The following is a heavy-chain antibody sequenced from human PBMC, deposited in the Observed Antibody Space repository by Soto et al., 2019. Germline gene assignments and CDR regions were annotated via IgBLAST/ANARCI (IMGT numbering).Heavy chain of an antibody. D-gene: IGHD5-12*01. J-gene: IGHJ4*02. V-gene: IGHV3-30-3*01. CDR3: AKDLREMATIRPDY. Sequence: GGSLRLSCAASGFSFSSYAMHWVRQAPGKGLEWVAVISYDGSSKYYADSVKGRFTISRDNSKNTLYLQMNSLRDEDTAVYYCAKDLREMATIRPDYWGQGILVTVSS. CDR1: GFSFSSYA. CDR2: ISYDGSSK.